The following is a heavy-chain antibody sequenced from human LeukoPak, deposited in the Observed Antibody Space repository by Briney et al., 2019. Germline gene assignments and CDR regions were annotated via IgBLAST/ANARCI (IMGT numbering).Heavy chain of an antibody. CDR2: ISYRSSPI. CDR3: AKREAVAGYFDY. V-gene: IGHV3-11*01. D-gene: IGHD6-19*01. J-gene: IGHJ4*02. CDR1: GFTFSDYY. Sequence: PGGSLRLSCAASGFTFSDYYMSWIRQAPGKGLEWISYISYRSSPIHYADSVKGRFTISRDNARNSLYLQMNSLRADDTAVYYCAKREAVAGYFDYWGQGTLVTVSS.